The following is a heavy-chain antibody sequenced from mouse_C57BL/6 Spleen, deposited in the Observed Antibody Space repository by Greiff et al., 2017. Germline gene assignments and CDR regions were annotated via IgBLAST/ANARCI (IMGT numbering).Heavy chain of an antibody. CDR3: ARQGTTVVATKYFDV. Sequence: EVQLVESGGGLVKPGGSLKLSCAASGFTFSDYGMHWVRQAPEKGLEWVAYISSGSSTIYYADTVKGRFTISRDNAKNTLFLQMTSLRSEDTAMYYCARQGTTVVATKYFDVWGTGTTVTVSS. D-gene: IGHD1-1*01. CDR2: ISSGSSTI. V-gene: IGHV5-17*01. CDR1: GFTFSDYG. J-gene: IGHJ1*03.